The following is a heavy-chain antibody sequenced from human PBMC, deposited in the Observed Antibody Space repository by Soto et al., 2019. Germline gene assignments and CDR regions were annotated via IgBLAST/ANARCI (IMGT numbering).Heavy chain of an antibody. D-gene: IGHD6-13*01. J-gene: IGHJ2*01. V-gene: IGHV3-11*05. CDR3: VIIIASAGGRRYFDL. Sequence: QVQLVESGGGLVKPGGSLRLSCAASGFTFSDYYMSWIRQAPGKGLEWVSYINSSSTYTNYADSVKGRFTISRNNAQDSLYLQMNSLRAEDSAVYYCVIIIASAGGRRYFDLWGRGTLVTVSS. CDR1: GFTFSDYY. CDR2: INSSSTYT.